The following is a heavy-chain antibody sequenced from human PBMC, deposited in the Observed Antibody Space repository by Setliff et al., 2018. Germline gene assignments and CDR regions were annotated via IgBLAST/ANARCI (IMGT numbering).Heavy chain of an antibody. Sequence: GASVKVSCKTSGYTFTDYVITWVRQAPGRGLEWVGWISGHSGNAYYAPSLQARVTLTIDTSTSTVFMDLSGLTSDDTAVYYCARAGVAAASRKGLLEYWGQGTLVTVS. CDR3: ARAGVAAASRKGLLEY. CDR2: ISGHSGNA. V-gene: IGHV1-18*01. D-gene: IGHD6-13*01. CDR1: GYTFTDYV. J-gene: IGHJ4*02.